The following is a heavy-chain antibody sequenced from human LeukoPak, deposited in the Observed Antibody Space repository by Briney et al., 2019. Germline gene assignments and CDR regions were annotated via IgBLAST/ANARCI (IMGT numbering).Heavy chain of an antibody. J-gene: IGHJ4*02. CDR1: GFSFRTYT. Sequence: GGSLRLSCEASGFSFRTYTMSWVRLAPGKGLEWVSSISGSGDNAFYADSVKGRFALSRDNSKSTLLLQMNSLRADDAAIYFCAKSDCSGPTCYSGLDSWGQGTLVTVSS. CDR2: ISGSGDNA. CDR3: AKSDCSGPTCYSGLDS. D-gene: IGHD2-15*01. V-gene: IGHV3-23*01.